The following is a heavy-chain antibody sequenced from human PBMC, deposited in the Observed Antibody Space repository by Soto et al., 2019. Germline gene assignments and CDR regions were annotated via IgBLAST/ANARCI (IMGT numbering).Heavy chain of an antibody. CDR1: GFTFSDYY. CDR3: ARDLSSSSTNYFDS. CDR2: ISSSSSYT. Sequence: GGSLRLSCAASGFTFSDYYMSWVRQAPGKGLEWLSYISSSSSYTNYADSVKGRFTISRDNAKNSLFLQMNSLRADDTAVYYCARDLSSSSTNYFDSWGQGTLVTVSS. J-gene: IGHJ4*02. V-gene: IGHV3-11*06.